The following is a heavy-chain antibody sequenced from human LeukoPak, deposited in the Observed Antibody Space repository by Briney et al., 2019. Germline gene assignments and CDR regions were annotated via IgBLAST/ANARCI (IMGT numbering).Heavy chain of an antibody. D-gene: IGHD4-11*01. CDR1: GGTFSNYA. V-gene: IGHV1-69*13. CDR2: IIPIFGTA. CDR3: AREVTAYRTRLAMWFDS. J-gene: IGHJ5*01. Sequence: SVEVSCKASGGTFSNYAISWVRQAPGQGLEWMGGIIPIFGTANYAQKFQGRVTITADESTSTAYMELSSLRSEDTAVYYCAREVTAYRTRLAMWFDSWGQGTLVIVSS.